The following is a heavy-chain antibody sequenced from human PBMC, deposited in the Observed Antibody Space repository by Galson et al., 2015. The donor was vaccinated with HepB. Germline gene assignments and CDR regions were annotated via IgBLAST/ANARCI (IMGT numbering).Heavy chain of an antibody. CDR2: ISAYNGNT. CDR1: GYTFTSYG. Sequence: SVKVSCKASGYTFTSYGISWVQQAPGQGLEWMGWISAYNGNTNYAQKLQGRVTMTTDTSTSTAYMELRSLRSDDTAVYYCARDRGESDIVVVPAEKYYYYYGMDVWGQGTTVTVSS. CDR3: ARDRGESDIVVVPAEKYYYYYGMDV. J-gene: IGHJ6*02. V-gene: IGHV1-18*01. D-gene: IGHD2-2*01.